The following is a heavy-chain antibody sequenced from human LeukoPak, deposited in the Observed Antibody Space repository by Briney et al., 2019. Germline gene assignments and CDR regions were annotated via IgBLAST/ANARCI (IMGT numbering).Heavy chain of an antibody. J-gene: IGHJ4*02. V-gene: IGHV1-2*02. CDR2: INPNSGGT. D-gene: IGHD2-21*02. CDR3: ARGPAYCGGDCYLGPFNY. Sequence: ASVKVSCKASGYTFTVYYMHWVRQAPGQGLEWMGWINPNSGGTNYAQKFQGRVTITADESTSTAYMELSSLRSEDTAVYYCARGPAYCGGDCYLGPFNYWGQGTLVTVSS. CDR1: GYTFTVYY.